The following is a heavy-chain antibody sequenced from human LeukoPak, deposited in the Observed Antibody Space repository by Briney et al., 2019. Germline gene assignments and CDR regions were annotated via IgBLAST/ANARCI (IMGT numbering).Heavy chain of an antibody. D-gene: IGHD3-10*01. CDR3: AKVWGRGYYGSGSYWVDY. V-gene: IGHV3-30*02. CDR2: IRYDGSNK. J-gene: IGHJ4*02. Sequence: PGGSLRLSCAASGFTFSSYGMHWVRQAPGKGLEWVAFIRYDGSNKYYADSVKGRFTISRDDSKNTLYLQMNSLRAEDTAVYYCAKVWGRGYYGSGSYWVDYWGQGTLVTVSS. CDR1: GFTFSSYG.